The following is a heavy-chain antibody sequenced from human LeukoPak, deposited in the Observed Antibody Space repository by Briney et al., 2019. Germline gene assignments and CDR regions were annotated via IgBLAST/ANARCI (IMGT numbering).Heavy chain of an antibody. CDR1: GGSISSYY. CDR2: IYYSGST. D-gene: IGHD6-13*01. V-gene: IGHV4-59*12. Sequence: PSETLSLTCTVSGGSISSYYWSWIRQPPGKGLEWIGCIYYSGSTNYNPSFKSRVTISVDTSKNQFSLKLSSVTAADTAVYYCASRGYSSSWYVKRAFDIWGQGTMVTVSS. CDR3: ASRGYSSSWYVKRAFDI. J-gene: IGHJ3*02.